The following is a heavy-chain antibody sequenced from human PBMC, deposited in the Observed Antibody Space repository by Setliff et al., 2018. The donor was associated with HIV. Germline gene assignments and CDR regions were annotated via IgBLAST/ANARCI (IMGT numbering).Heavy chain of an antibody. V-gene: IGHV3-66*03. CDR2: IYNNGST. CDR1: GFTVSGSY. D-gene: IGHD3-16*01. CDR3: ARDRRPVWGMDV. J-gene: IGHJ6*02. Sequence: GESLKISCEASGFTVSGSYINWVRQAPGKGLEWVAVIYNNGSTYYADSVKGRFTISRDASKNTLYLQMNSLSAEDTALYYCARDRRPVWGMDVWGQGTTVTVSS.